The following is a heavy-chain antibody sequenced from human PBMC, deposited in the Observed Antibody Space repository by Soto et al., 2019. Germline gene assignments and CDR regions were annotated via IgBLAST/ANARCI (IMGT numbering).Heavy chain of an antibody. J-gene: IGHJ5*02. V-gene: IGHV4-31*03. Sequence: QVQLQESGPGLVKPSQTLSLTCTVSGGSISSGGYYWSWIRQHPEKGLEWIGYLYYSGNTYYNPSLKNRVTISIDTSKNQFSMRLSSVTAADTAVYFCARRLTDSVGYYRNWFDPWGQGTVVTVSS. CDR3: ARRLTDSVGYYRNWFDP. D-gene: IGHD3-22*01. CDR1: GGSISSGGYY. CDR2: LYYSGNT.